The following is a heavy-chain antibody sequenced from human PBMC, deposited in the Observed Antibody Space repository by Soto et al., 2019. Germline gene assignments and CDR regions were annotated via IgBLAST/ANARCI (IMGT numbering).Heavy chain of an antibody. J-gene: IGHJ4*02. D-gene: IGHD3-10*01. Sequence: SETLSLTCAVNGGAFNGYYWTWIRQPPGKGLEWIGEINHSGTVDYNPSLKSRVTISIDTSKKEFSLTLTSVTAADTAVYYCARAGAALVRGSIGGFDFWGQGALVTVSS. V-gene: IGHV4-34*01. CDR1: GGAFNGYY. CDR2: INHSGTV. CDR3: ARAGAALVRGSIGGFDF.